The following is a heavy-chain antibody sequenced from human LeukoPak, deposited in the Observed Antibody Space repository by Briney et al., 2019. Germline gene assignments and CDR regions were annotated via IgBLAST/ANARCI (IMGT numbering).Heavy chain of an antibody. Sequence: SETLSLTCTVSGGSISSSSYYWGWIRQPPGKGLEWIGYIYYSGSTNYNPSLKSRVTISVDTSKNQFSLKLSSVTAADTAVYYCARGGYSYGSWFDYWGQGTLVTVSS. J-gene: IGHJ5*01. CDR3: ARGGYSYGSWFDY. CDR1: GGSISSSSYY. CDR2: IYYSGST. D-gene: IGHD5-18*01. V-gene: IGHV4-61*05.